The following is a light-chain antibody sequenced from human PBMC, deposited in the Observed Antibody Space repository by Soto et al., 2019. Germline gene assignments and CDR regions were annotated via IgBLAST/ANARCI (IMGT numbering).Light chain of an antibody. V-gene: IGKV3-20*01. CDR2: GAS. CDR3: QQYGSSPYT. CDR1: QSISSNY. Sequence: EIVLTQSPGTLSLSPGERATLSCRPSQSISSNYLAWYQQKPGQAPRLLIYGASSRATGIPDRFSGSGSGTDFALTISRLEPADFAVFYCQQYGSSPYTFGQGTKLEIK. J-gene: IGKJ2*01.